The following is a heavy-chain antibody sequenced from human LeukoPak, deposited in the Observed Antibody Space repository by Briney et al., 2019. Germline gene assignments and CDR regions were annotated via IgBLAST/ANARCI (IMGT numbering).Heavy chain of an antibody. Sequence: GGSLRLSCAASGFTFSSYAMRWVRQAPGKGLEWVAVISYDGSNKYYADSVKGRFTISRDNSKNTLYLQMNSLRAEDTAVYYCARGRYFDWLSQGHDYWGQGTLVTVSS. J-gene: IGHJ4*02. CDR1: GFTFSSYA. CDR2: ISYDGSNK. V-gene: IGHV3-30*04. CDR3: ARGRYFDWLSQGHDY. D-gene: IGHD3-9*01.